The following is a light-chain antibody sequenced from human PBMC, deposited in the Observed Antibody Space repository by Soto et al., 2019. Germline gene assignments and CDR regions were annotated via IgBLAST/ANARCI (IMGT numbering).Light chain of an antibody. CDR1: NIGTIS. J-gene: IGLJ3*02. CDR3: QVWDTSSDHPV. CDR2: YDS. V-gene: IGLV3-21*04. Sequence: SYELTQPPSVSVAPGKTASITCGGNNIGTISVHWYQQKPGQAPVLVIYYDSDRPSGIPERFSGSNSGNTATLTISRVEAGDEADYYCQVWDTSSDHPVFGGGTQLTVL.